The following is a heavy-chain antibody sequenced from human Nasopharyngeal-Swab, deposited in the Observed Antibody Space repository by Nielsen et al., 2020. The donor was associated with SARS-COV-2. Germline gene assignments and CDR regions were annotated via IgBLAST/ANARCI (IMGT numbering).Heavy chain of an antibody. J-gene: IGHJ4*02. CDR3: AREGHYCSSTSCAYFDY. D-gene: IGHD2-2*01. Sequence: VRQMPGKGLEWMGWIPPPPGPPTYAQGFPGRFVFSLDTSVSTACLQISSLKAEDTAVYYCAREGHYCSSTSCAYFDYWGQGTLVTVSS. V-gene: IGHV7-4-1*02. CDR2: IPPPPGPP.